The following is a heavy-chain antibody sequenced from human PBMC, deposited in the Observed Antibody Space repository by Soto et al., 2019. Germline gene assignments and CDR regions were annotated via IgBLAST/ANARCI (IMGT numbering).Heavy chain of an antibody. D-gene: IGHD6-6*01. Sequence: SETLSLTCAVYGGSFSGYYWSWIRQPPGKGLEWIGEINHSGSTNYNPSIKSRVTISVDTSKNQFSLKLSSVTAADTAVYYCARDSSSSGRYYYYYYGMDVWGQGTTVTVSS. J-gene: IGHJ6*02. CDR2: INHSGST. CDR3: ARDSSSSGRYYYYYYGMDV. CDR1: GGSFSGYY. V-gene: IGHV4-34*01.